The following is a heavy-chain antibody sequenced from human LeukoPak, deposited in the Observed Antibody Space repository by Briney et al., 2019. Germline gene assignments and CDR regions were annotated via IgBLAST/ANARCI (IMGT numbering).Heavy chain of an antibody. CDR1: GFTSSSYS. D-gene: IGHD3-22*01. Sequence: GSLRLSCAASGFTSSSYSMNWVRQAPGKGLEWVSSISSSSSYIYYADSVKGRFTISRDNAKNSLYLQMNSLRAEDTAVYYCARDTAYYDSSGYPDYWGQGTLVTVSS. V-gene: IGHV3-21*01. J-gene: IGHJ4*02. CDR2: ISSSSSYI. CDR3: ARDTAYYDSSGYPDY.